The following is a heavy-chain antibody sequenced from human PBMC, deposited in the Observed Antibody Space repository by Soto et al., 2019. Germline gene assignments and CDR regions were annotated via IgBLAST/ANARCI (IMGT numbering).Heavy chain of an antibody. CDR3: ARAGWELLGYYYYGMDV. D-gene: IGHD1-26*01. CDR2: INAGNGNT. V-gene: IGHV1-3*01. Sequence: VASVKVSCKASGYTFTSYAMHWVRQAPGQRLEWMGWINAGNGNTKYSQKFQGRVTITRDTSASTAYMELSSLRSEDTAVYYCARAGWELLGYYYYGMDVWGQGTTVTVSS. J-gene: IGHJ6*02. CDR1: GYTFTSYA.